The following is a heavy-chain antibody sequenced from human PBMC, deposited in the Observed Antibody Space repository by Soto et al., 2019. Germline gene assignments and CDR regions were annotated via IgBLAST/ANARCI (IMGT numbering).Heavy chain of an antibody. D-gene: IGHD3-22*01. J-gene: IGHJ4*02. CDR3: ESMGGEDYDSSGYYYAPSRATDY. V-gene: IGHV1-18*01. CDR2: ISAYNGNT. Sequence: ASVKVSCKASGYTFTSYGISWVRQAPGQGIEWMGWISAYNGNTNYAQKLQGRVTMTTDTSTSTAYMELRSLRSDDTAVYYCESMGGEDYDSSGYYYAPSRATDYWGQRTLVSVST. CDR1: GYTFTSYG.